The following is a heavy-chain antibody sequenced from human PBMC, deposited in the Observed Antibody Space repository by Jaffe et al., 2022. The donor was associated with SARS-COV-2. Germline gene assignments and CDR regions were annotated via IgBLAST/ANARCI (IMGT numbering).Heavy chain of an antibody. J-gene: IGHJ3*02. CDR2: IIPIFGTA. V-gene: IGHV1-69*01. CDR3: ARSGGEVVVVPAAIHGPPYSSSWYGGNAFDI. CDR1: GGTFSSYA. Sequence: QVQLVQSGAEVKKPGSSVKVSCKASGGTFSSYAISWVRQAPGQGLEWMGGIIPIFGTANYAQKFQGRVTITADESTSTAYMELSSLRSEDTAVYYCARSGGEVVVVPAAIHGPPYSSSWYGGNAFDIWGQGTMVTVSS. D-gene: IGHD2-2*01.